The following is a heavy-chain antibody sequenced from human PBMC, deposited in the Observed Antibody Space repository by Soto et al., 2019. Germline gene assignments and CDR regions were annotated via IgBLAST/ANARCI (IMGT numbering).Heavy chain of an antibody. CDR2: ISSDGSNI. J-gene: IGHJ4*02. Sequence: GGSLRLSCAASGFTFSTYAMHWVRQAPGKGLEWVAVISSDGSNIYHADSVRGRFTISRDNSKDTLYLQMDSLRAEDTAVYYCAKGHDSGWYHFDYWGQGTLVTVSS. D-gene: IGHD6-19*01. V-gene: IGHV3-30-3*01. CDR3: AKGHDSGWYHFDY. CDR1: GFTFSTYA.